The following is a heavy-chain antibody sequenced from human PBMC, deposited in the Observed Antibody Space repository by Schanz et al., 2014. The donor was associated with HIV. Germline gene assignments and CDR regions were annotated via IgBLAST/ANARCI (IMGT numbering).Heavy chain of an antibody. CDR3: ARQREYSSGWGYGGIYFDY. Sequence: QVQLVESGGGVVQPGGSLRLSCAASGFTFSIYGIHWVRQAPGKGLEWVALIPYDGNNDFYADSVKGRFTISRDNSKNSLSLLIKSLRAEDAAVYYCARQREYSSGWGYGGIYFDYWGQGTPVSVSS. V-gene: IGHV3-30*03. CDR2: IPYDGNND. J-gene: IGHJ4*02. CDR1: GFTFSIYG. D-gene: IGHD6-19*01.